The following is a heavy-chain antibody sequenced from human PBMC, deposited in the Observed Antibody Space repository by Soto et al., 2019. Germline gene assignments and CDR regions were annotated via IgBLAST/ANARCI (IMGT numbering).Heavy chain of an antibody. Sequence: ESGGGLVKPGGSLRLSCAASGFTFSSYSMNWVRQAPGKGLEWVSSISSSSSYIYYADSVKGRFTISRDNAKNSLYLQMNSLRAEDTAVYYCARAYDYVWGSYRGWFDPWGQGTLVTVSS. CDR1: GFTFSSYS. CDR3: ARAYDYVWGSYRGWFDP. D-gene: IGHD3-16*02. V-gene: IGHV3-21*01. CDR2: ISSSSSYI. J-gene: IGHJ5*02.